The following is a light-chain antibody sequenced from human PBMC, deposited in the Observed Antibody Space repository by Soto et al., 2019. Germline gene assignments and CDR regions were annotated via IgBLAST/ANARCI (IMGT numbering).Light chain of an antibody. CDR3: QQYGSSALT. CDR2: GAS. Sequence: EIVMTQSPATLSVSPWERATLSCRASQSVSSSYLAWYQQKPGQAPRLLIYGASSRATGIPDRFSGSGSGTDFTLTISRLEPEDFAVYYCQQYGSSALTFGGGTKVDIK. CDR1: QSVSSSY. V-gene: IGKV3-20*01. J-gene: IGKJ4*01.